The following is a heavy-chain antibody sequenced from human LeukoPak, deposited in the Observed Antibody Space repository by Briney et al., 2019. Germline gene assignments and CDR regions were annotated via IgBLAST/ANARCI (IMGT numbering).Heavy chain of an antibody. CDR1: GFTFSSYA. V-gene: IGHV3-23*01. D-gene: IGHD1-14*01. J-gene: IGHJ5*02. CDR2: ISGSGGST. CDR3: ARTPHEFNWFDP. Sequence: GGSLRLSCAASGFTFSSYAMSWVRQAPGKGLEWVSAISGSGGSTYYADSVKGRFTISRDNSKNTLYLQMNSLRAEDTAVYYCARTPHEFNWFDPWGQGTLVTVSS.